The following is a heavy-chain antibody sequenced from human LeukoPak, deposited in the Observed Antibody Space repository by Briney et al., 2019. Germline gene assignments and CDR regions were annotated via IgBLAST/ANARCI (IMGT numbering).Heavy chain of an antibody. CDR3: ATHDYGDYYSKDY. CDR1: GYTFTSYD. Sequence: GASVKVSCKASGYTFTSYDINWMRQATGQGLEWMGWMNPNSGNTGYAQKFQGRVTMTRNTSISTAYMELSSLRSEDTAVYYCATHDYGDYYSKDYWGQGTLVTVSS. CDR2: MNPNSGNT. D-gene: IGHD4-17*01. V-gene: IGHV1-8*01. J-gene: IGHJ4*02.